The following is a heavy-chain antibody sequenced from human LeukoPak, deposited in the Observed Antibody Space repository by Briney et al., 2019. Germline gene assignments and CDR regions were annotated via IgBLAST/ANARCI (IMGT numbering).Heavy chain of an antibody. V-gene: IGHV3-23*01. CDR3: AKGTSNPEY. J-gene: IGHJ4*02. Sequence: PGGSLRLSCAASGFTFRSYAMHWVRQAPGKGLEWVSSISGSGDSTNYADSVKGRFTISRDNSKNTLYLQMNSLRAEDTAVYYCAKGTSNPEYWGQGTLVTVSS. CDR2: ISGSGDST. CDR1: GFTFRSYA.